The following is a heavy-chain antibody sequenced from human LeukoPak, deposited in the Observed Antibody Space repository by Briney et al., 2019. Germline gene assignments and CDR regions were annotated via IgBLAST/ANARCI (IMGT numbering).Heavy chain of an antibody. J-gene: IGHJ4*02. Sequence: SVKVSCKASGGTFSSYAISWVRQAPGQGLEWMGRIIPIFGTANYAQKFQGRVTITADKSTSTAYMELSSLRPEDTAVYYCTFAYYDFWSGYPHRFDYWGQGTLVTVAS. CDR2: IIPIFGTA. D-gene: IGHD3-3*01. V-gene: IGHV1-69*06. CDR3: TFAYYDFWSGYPHRFDY. CDR1: GGTFSSYA.